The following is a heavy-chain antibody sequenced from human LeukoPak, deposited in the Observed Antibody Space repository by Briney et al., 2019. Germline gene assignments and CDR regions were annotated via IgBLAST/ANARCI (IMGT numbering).Heavy chain of an antibody. CDR1: GFTFSGST. CDR2: IRSKANTYAT. J-gene: IGHJ4*02. V-gene: IGHV3-73*01. CDR3: TGNYYGSGSYADFDY. D-gene: IGHD3-10*01. Sequence: GGSLRLSCAASGFTFSGSTIHWVRQASGKGLDWVALIRSKANTYATAYAASVKGRFTISRDDSKNTAYLQMDSLKTEDTAVYYCTGNYYGSGSYADFDYWGQGTLVTVSS.